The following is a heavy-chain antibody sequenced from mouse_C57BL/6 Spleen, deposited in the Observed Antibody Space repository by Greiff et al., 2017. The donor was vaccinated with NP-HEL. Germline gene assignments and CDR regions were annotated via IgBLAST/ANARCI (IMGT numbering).Heavy chain of an antibody. J-gene: IGHJ1*03. D-gene: IGHD2-3*01. CDR1: GYTFTSYW. V-gene: IGHV1-5*01. Sequence: EVQLQESGTVLARPGASVKMSCKTSGYTFTSYWMHWVKQRPGQGLEWIGAIYPGNSDTSYNQKFKGKAKLTAVTSASTAYMELSSLTNEDSAVYYCTRGTYDGYYYYWYFDVWGTGTTVTVSS. CDR2: IYPGNSDT. CDR3: TRGTYDGYYYYWYFDV.